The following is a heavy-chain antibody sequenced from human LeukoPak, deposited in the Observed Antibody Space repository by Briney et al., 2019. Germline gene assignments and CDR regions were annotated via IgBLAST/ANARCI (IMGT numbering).Heavy chain of an antibody. CDR3: ESIAYCGGDCYFGY. CDR2: INAGNGNT. V-gene: IGHV1-3*01. D-gene: IGHD2-21*02. J-gene: IGHJ4*02. CDR1: GYTFTSYA. Sequence: ASVKVSCKASGYTFTSYAMHWVRQAPGQRLEWMGWINAGNGNTKYSQKFQGRVTITRDTSASIAYMELSSLRSEDTAVYYCESIAYCGGDCYFGYWGQGTLVTVSS.